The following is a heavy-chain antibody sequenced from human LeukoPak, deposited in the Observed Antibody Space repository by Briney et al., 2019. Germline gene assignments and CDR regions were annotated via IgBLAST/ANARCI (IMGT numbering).Heavy chain of an antibody. J-gene: IGHJ4*02. CDR2: IYYSGST. CDR1: GASISSSGYY. Sequence: SEILSLTCTVSGASISSSGYYWGWIRQPPGKGLEWLGSIYYSGSTYYNPSLKSRVTISVDTSKNQFSLKLSSVTAADTAVYYCARVSSSGWSALDYWGQGTLVTVSS. D-gene: IGHD6-19*01. CDR3: ARVSSSGWSALDY. V-gene: IGHV4-39*07.